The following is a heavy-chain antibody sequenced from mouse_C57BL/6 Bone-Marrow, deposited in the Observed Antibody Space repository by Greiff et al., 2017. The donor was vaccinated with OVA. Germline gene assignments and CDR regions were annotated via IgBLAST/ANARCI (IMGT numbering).Heavy chain of an antibody. D-gene: IGHD1-1*01. CDR2: ISDGGSYT. Sequence: EVMLVESGGGLVKPGGSLKLSCAASGFTFSSYAMSWVRQTPEKRLEWVATISDGGSYTYYPDNVKGRFTISRDNAKNNLYLQMSHLKSEDTAMYYWARDNYGSSYPYYFDYWGQGTTLTVSS. J-gene: IGHJ2*01. V-gene: IGHV5-4*01. CDR1: GFTFSSYA. CDR3: ARDNYGSSYPYYFDY.